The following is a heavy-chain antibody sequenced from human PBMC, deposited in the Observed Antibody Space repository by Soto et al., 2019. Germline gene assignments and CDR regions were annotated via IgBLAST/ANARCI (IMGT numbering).Heavy chain of an antibody. J-gene: IGHJ6*02. Sequence: GGSLRLSCAASGFTFSSYAMHWVRQAPGKGLEWVAVISYDGSNKYYADSVKGRFTISRDNSKNTLYLQMNSLRAEDTAVYYCARDTTGGSYLYYYYYGMDVWGQGTTVTVSS. V-gene: IGHV3-30-3*01. CDR3: ARDTTGGSYLYYYYYGMDV. D-gene: IGHD1-26*01. CDR2: ISYDGSNK. CDR1: GFTFSSYA.